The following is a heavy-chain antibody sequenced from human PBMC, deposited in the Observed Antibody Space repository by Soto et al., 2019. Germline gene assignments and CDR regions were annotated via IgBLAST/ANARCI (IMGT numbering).Heavy chain of an antibody. V-gene: IGHV3-30-3*01. J-gene: IGHJ4*02. CDR1: GFTFSSSA. CDR3: ARDTRDFRFLEWSYYFDY. CDR2: ISYDGSNK. Sequence: QVQLVESGGGVVQPGRSLRLSCAASGFTFSSSAMHWVRQAPGKGLEWVAVISYDGSNKYYADSVKGRFTISRDNSKNTLYLQMNSLRAEDTAVYYCARDTRDFRFLEWSYYFDYWGQGTLVTVSS. D-gene: IGHD3-3*01.